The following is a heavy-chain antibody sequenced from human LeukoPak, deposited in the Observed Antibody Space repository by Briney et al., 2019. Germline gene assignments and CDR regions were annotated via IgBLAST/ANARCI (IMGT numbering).Heavy chain of an antibody. J-gene: IGHJ4*02. CDR1: GFTFSSYA. CDR2: ISYDGSNK. V-gene: IGHV3-30-3*01. CDR3: ASLDYYGSGSYQEVY. Sequence: GGSLRLSCAASGFTFSSYAMHWVRQAPGKGLEWVAVISYDGSNKYYADSVKGRFTISRDNSKNTLYLQMNSLRAEDTAVYYCASLDYYGSGSYQEVYWGQGTLVTVSS. D-gene: IGHD3-10*01.